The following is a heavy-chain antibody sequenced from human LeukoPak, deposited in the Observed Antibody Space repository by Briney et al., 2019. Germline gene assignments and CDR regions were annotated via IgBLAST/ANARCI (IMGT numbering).Heavy chain of an antibody. CDR1: GGSISSGGYY. Sequence: PSETLSLTCTVSGGSISSGGYYWSWIRQPAGKGLEWIGRIYTSGSTNYNPSLKSRVTISVDTSKNQFSLKLSSVTAADTAVYYCARDYYDFWSGYYPYYYYYYMDVWGKGTTVTVSS. CDR2: IYTSGST. D-gene: IGHD3-3*01. J-gene: IGHJ6*03. V-gene: IGHV4-61*02. CDR3: ARDYYDFWSGYYPYYYYYYMDV.